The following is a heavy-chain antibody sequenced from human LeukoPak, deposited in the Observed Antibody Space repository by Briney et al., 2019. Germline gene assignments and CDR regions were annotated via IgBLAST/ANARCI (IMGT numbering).Heavy chain of an antibody. J-gene: IGHJ4*02. CDR2: IYYSGST. V-gene: IGHV4-59*01. Sequence: SETLSLTCTISGGSISSYYWSWIRQPPGKGLEWIGYIYYSGSTNYNPSLKSRVTISVDTSKNQFSLKLSSVTAADTAVYYCARRMVRGAVDYWGQGTLVTVSS. D-gene: IGHD3-10*01. CDR3: ARRMVRGAVDY. CDR1: GGSISSYY.